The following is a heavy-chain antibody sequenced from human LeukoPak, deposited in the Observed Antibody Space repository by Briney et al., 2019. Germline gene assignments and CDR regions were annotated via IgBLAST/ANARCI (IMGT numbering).Heavy chain of an antibody. J-gene: IGHJ5*02. D-gene: IGHD3-16*01. Sequence: SVTVSFKASGGTFIIYTISWVRQAPGQGREWMGRIIPILGIANYAQKFQGRVTITADKSTSTAYVELSSLRSEDTAVYYCAREGRSGIIWFDPWGQGTLVTVSS. CDR2: IIPILGIA. V-gene: IGHV1-69*04. CDR3: AREGRSGIIWFDP. CDR1: GGTFIIYT.